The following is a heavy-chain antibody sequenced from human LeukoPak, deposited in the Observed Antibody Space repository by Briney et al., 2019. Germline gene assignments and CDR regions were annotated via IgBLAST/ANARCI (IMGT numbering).Heavy chain of an antibody. V-gene: IGHV1-2*02. J-gene: IGHJ5*02. CDR3: ARDHWGLLAASNWFDP. Sequence: ASVKVSCKASGYTFTGYYMHWVRQAPGQGLEWMGWINPNSGGTNYAQKFQGRVTMTRDTSISTAYMELSRLRSDDTAVYYCARDHWGLLAASNWFDPWGQGTLVTVSS. CDR1: GYTFTGYY. CDR2: INPNSGGT. D-gene: IGHD1-26*01.